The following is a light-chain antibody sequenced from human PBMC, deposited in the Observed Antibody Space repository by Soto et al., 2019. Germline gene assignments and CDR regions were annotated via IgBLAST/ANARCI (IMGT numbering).Light chain of an antibody. V-gene: IGKV3-15*01. CDR3: QHYHDWPPAFT. J-gene: IGKJ3*01. Sequence: EILMTQSPATLSVSPGERATLSCRASQSLSRNLAWYQQKPGQAPRLLIYGASTRASGVPARFSGSGSGTEFTLTISILQSEDFALYYCQHYHDWPPAFTFGPGTKVDL. CDR2: GAS. CDR1: QSLSRN.